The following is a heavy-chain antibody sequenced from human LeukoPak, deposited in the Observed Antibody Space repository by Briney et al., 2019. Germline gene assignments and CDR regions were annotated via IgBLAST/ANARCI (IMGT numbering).Heavy chain of an antibody. J-gene: IGHJ4*02. V-gene: IGHV1-46*03. CDR3: AREAMTSEEVAEFDY. Sequence: ASVKVSCKASGYTSTSYYMHWVRQAPGQGLEWMGIINPSGGSTSYAQKFQGRVTMTRDTSTSTVYMELSSLRSEDTAVYYCAREAMTSEEVAEFDYWGQGTLVTVSS. CDR1: GYTSTSYY. CDR2: INPSGGST. D-gene: IGHD2-2*01.